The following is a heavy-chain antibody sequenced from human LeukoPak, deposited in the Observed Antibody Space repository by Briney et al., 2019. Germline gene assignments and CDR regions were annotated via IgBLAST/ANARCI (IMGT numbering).Heavy chain of an antibody. Sequence: GGSLRLSCAASGFTFSDHYMDWVRQAPGKGLEWVGRTRNKANSYTTEYAASVKGRFTISRDDSKNSLYLQMNSLKTEDTAVYYCARARYGSVSYYNGYYYYGMDVWGKGTTVTVSS. J-gene: IGHJ6*04. D-gene: IGHD3-10*01. CDR3: ARARYGSVSYYNGYYYYGMDV. CDR1: GFTFSDHY. V-gene: IGHV3-72*01. CDR2: TRNKANSYTT.